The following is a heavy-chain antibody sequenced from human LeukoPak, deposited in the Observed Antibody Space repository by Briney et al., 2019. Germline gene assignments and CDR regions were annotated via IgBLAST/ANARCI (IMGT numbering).Heavy chain of an antibody. Sequence: SETLSLTCTVSGGSISSSSYYWGWIRQPPGKGREWIGSIYYSGSTYYNPSLKSRVTISVDTSKNQFSLKLSSVTAADTAVYYCARQSVLMVYARDYWGQGTLVTVSS. J-gene: IGHJ4*02. CDR1: GGSISSSSYY. V-gene: IGHV4-39*01. D-gene: IGHD2-8*01. CDR3: ARQSVLMVYARDY. CDR2: IYYSGST.